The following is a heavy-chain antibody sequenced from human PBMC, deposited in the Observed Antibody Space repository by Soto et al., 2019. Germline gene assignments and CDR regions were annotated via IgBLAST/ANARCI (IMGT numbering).Heavy chain of an antibody. Sequence: QLQLQESGPGLVKPSETLSLTCTVSGGSISSSSYYWGWIRQPPGKGLEWIGSIYYSGSTYYNPSLKSRVTISVDTSKNQFSLKLSSVTAADTAVYYCARHETGNTRGYWGQGTLVTVSS. CDR3: ARHETGNTRGY. CDR1: GGSISSSSYY. J-gene: IGHJ1*01. V-gene: IGHV4-39*01. D-gene: IGHD1-7*01. CDR2: IYYSGST.